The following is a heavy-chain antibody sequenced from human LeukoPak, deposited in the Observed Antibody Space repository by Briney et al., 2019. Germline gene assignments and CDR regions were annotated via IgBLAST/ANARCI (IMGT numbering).Heavy chain of an antibody. CDR1: GXTFGDYA. Sequence: PGGSLRLSCTASGXTFGDYAMSWFRQAPGKGLEWVGFIRSKAYGGTTEYAASVKGRFTISRDDSKSIAYLQINSLKTEDTAMYYCTRVRVWPSSHRIVVAGPPDYWGQGTLVTVSS. D-gene: IGHD6-19*01. V-gene: IGHV3-49*03. J-gene: IGHJ4*02. CDR3: TRVRVWPSSHRIVVAGPPDY. CDR2: IRSKAYGGTT.